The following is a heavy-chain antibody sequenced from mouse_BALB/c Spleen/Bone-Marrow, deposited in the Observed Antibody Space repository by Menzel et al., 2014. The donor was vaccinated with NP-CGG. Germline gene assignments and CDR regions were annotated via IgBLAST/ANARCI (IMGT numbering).Heavy chain of an antibody. D-gene: IGHD1-1*01. J-gene: IGHJ2*02. V-gene: IGHV14-3*02. CDR3: SIYFHVYYCDY. CDR1: GFNIKDTY. CDR2: IDPANGNT. Sequence: VQLQQSGAELVKSGASVKLSCTASGFNIKDTYMHWVKQRPEQGLEWIGRIDPANGNTKYDPKFQGKATITADTSSNTAYLQLSSLTSEDTAVYYCSIYFHVYYCDYWGQGTSLTVSS.